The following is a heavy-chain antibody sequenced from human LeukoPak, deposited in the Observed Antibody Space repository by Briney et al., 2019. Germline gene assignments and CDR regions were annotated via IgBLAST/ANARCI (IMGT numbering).Heavy chain of an antibody. CDR1: GFTFSSYS. V-gene: IGHV3-21*01. J-gene: IGHJ6*04. CDR2: ISSSSSYI. Sequence: GGSLRLSCAASGFTFSSYSMNWVRQAPGKGLEWVSSISSSSSYIYYADSVKGRFTISRDNAKNSLYLQMNSLRAEDTAVYYCARVAAAGPWDVWGKGTTFTVSS. D-gene: IGHD6-13*01. CDR3: ARVAAAGPWDV.